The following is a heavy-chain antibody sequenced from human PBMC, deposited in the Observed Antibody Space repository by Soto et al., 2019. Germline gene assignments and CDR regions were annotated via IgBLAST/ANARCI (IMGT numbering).Heavy chain of an antibody. J-gene: IGHJ6*03. CDR3: ARGFTYYDFWSGYYSSQNYYYYYYMDV. Sequence: PSETLSLTCAVYGGSFSGYYWSWIRQPPGKGLEWIGEINHSGSTNYNPSLKSRVTISVDTSKNQFSLKLSSVTAADTAVYYCARGFTYYDFWSGYYSSQNYYYYYYMDVWGKGTTVTVSS. CDR1: GGSFSGYY. CDR2: INHSGST. V-gene: IGHV4-34*01. D-gene: IGHD3-3*01.